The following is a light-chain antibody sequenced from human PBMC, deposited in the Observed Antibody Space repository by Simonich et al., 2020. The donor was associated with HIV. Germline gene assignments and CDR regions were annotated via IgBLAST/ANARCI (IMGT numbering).Light chain of an antibody. CDR3: STWDSSLSAWV. CDR2: GNS. J-gene: IGLJ3*02. CDR1: RNNVGSYT. Sequence: QSALTQEASVSGTVGQKVTLSCTGNRNNVGSYTVAWYQQISHGAPNTVMFGNSLPSGIPDRFSGTKYGTTAARTISDIQPEDEADYYCSTWDSSLSAWVFGGGTKVTVL. V-gene: IGLV1-44*01.